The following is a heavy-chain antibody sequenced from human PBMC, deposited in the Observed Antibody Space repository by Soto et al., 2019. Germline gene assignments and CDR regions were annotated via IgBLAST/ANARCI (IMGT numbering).Heavy chain of an antibody. Sequence: QVQLVQSGAEVKKPGSSVKVSCKASGDTFSSYAISWVRQAPGQGLEWMGGIIPIFGTANYAQTFQGRVTITEDDSTSTAYMELSSLRSEDTAVYYCARDGESSGYYYVNYWGQGTLVTVSS. CDR2: IIPIFGTA. V-gene: IGHV1-69*01. CDR3: ARDGESSGYYYVNY. J-gene: IGHJ4*02. D-gene: IGHD3-22*01. CDR1: GDTFSSYA.